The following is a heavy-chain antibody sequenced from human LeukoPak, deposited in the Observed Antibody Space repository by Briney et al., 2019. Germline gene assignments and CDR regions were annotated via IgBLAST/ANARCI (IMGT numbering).Heavy chain of an antibody. CDR2: IYYSGST. Sequence: SETLSLTCAVYGGSFSGYYWSGIRQPPGKGLEWIGYIYYSGSTNYNPSLKSRVTISVDTSKNQFSLKLSSVTAADTAVYYCARDTGNYDSSAVFDYWGQGTLVTVSS. CDR1: GGSFSGYY. J-gene: IGHJ4*02. CDR3: ARDTGNYDSSAVFDY. D-gene: IGHD3-22*01. V-gene: IGHV4-59*01.